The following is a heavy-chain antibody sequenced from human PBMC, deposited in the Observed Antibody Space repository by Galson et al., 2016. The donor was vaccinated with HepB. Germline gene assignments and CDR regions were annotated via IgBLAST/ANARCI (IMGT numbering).Heavy chain of an antibody. V-gene: IGHV3-23*01. CDR3: VKNDHRLHGSGSFPY. CDR1: GFTFSDYA. Sequence: SLRLSCAASGFTFSDYAMTWVRQAPGRGLQWVAAISSSTTGLYYADAVKGRFVISRDNSRDTLYLQMNSLRVDDTGVYYCVKNDHRLHGSGSFPYWGQGTVVTVSS. J-gene: IGHJ4*02. D-gene: IGHD1-26*01. CDR2: ISSSTTGL.